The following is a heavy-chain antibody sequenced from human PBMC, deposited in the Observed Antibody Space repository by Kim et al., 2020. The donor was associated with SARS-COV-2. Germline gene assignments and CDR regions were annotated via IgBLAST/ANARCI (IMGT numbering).Heavy chain of an antibody. CDR1: GLTFSSYP. CDR2: IAYDGSNK. Sequence: GGSLRLSCAASGLTFSSYPMHWVRQAPGKGLEWVAVIAYDGSNKYYVDSVKGRFTISRDNSKNTLYLQMNSLRAEDTAVYYCARDRGMVQGHHTLGYWGQGTLVTVSS. J-gene: IGHJ4*02. CDR3: ARDRGMVQGHHTLGY. D-gene: IGHD3-10*01. V-gene: IGHV3-30*04.